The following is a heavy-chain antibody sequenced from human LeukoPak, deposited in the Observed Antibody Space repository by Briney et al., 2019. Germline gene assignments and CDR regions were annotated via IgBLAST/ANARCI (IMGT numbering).Heavy chain of an antibody. J-gene: IGHJ4*02. CDR2: IYYSGST. D-gene: IGHD3-22*01. CDR1: GYSISSGYY. V-gene: IGHV4-61*01. CDR3: ARSSGSIFPYDY. Sequence: SETLSLTCTVSGYSISSGYYWGWIRQPPGKGLEWIGYIYYSGSTNYNPSLKSRVTISVDTSKNQFSLKLSSVTAADTAVYYCARSSGSIFPYDYWGQGTLVTVSS.